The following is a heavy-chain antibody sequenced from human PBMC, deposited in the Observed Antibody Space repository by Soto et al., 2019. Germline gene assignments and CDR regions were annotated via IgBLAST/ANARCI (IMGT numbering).Heavy chain of an antibody. CDR3: ARDLTCSGGSCYSGEYFQH. D-gene: IGHD2-15*01. J-gene: IGHJ1*01. CDR1: GYTFASYY. CDR2: INPSGGST. V-gene: IGHV1-46*03. Sequence: ASVKVSCKASGYTFASYYMHWVRQAPGQGLEWMGIINPSGGSTSYAQKFQGRVTMTRDTSTSTVYMELSCLRSEDTAVYYCARDLTCSGGSCYSGEYFQHWGQGTLVTVSS.